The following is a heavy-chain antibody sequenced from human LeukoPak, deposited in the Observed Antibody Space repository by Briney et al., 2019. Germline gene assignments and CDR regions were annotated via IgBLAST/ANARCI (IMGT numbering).Heavy chain of an antibody. J-gene: IGHJ5*02. CDR2: IYSDGSRT. V-gene: IGHV3-74*01. Sequence: GGSLRLSCVASGFTFRSYWMHWVRQAPGKGVVWVSRIYSDGSRTNYADSVKGRFTISRDNAKNTLYLQMNSLRAEDTAVYHCARDLCTSTGCQYWFDPWGQGTLVTVSS. CDR3: ARDLCTSTGCQYWFDP. CDR1: GFTFRSYW. D-gene: IGHD2-2*01.